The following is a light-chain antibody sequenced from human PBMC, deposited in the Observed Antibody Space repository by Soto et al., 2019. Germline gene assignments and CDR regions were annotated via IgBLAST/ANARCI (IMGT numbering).Light chain of an antibody. V-gene: IGLV1-40*01. Sequence: QSALTQPPSVSGAPGQRVTISCTGSSPNIGTGYDVHWYQQLPGTAPKLLIYGNSNRPSGVPDRFSGSKSGTSASLAITGLQAEDEADYYCQSYDSNLSVVFGGGTKLTVL. J-gene: IGLJ2*01. CDR1: SPNIGTGYD. CDR2: GNS. CDR3: QSYDSNLSVV.